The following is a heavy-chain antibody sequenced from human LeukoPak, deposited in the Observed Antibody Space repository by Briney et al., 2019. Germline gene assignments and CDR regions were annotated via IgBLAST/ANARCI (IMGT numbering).Heavy chain of an antibody. J-gene: IGHJ5*02. CDR3: ARQWLGSQCFDP. Sequence: ASVKVSCKASGYTFTAYYIHWVQQAPGQGLEWVGWINPNSGGTNLAQKFQGRVTMTRDTSVSTVYVELSRLRSDDTAVYYCARQWLGSQCFDPWGQGTLVTVSS. D-gene: IGHD6-19*01. CDR2: INPNSGGT. CDR1: GYTFTAYY. V-gene: IGHV1-2*02.